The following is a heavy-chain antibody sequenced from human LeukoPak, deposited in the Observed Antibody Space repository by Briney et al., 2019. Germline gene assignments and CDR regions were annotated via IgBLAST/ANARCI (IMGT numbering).Heavy chain of an antibody. CDR2: IKEGGREE. J-gene: IGHJ5*01. CDR3: ARDNGGWFDS. CDR1: EFIFSDYW. V-gene: IGHV3-7*03. D-gene: IGHD3-10*01. Sequence: GGSLRLSCVAPEFIFSDYWMSWVRQAPGKGLEWVANIKEGGREEKYVGSVKGRFAISRDDAKSTLYLQMDSLSGDDTAVYYCARDNGGWFDSWGRGNLVTVSS.